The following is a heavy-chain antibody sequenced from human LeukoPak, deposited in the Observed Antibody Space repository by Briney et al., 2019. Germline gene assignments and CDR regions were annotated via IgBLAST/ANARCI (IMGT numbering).Heavy chain of an antibody. J-gene: IGHJ4*02. V-gene: IGHV3-23*01. CDR3: ANMIRGVI. CDR1: GFTFSSYA. D-gene: IGHD3-10*01. CDR2: ITGSGGST. Sequence: GSLRLSCAASGFTFSSYAMSWVRQAPGKGLEGVSGITGSGGSTYYADSVKGRFTISRDNSKNTLYLQMNSLRAEDTAVYYCANMIRGVIWGQGTLVTVSS.